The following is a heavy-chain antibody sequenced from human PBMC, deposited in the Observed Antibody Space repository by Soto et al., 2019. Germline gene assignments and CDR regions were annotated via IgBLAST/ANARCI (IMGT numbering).Heavy chain of an antibody. D-gene: IGHD3-22*01. J-gene: IGHJ4*02. V-gene: IGHV3-53*02. CDR3: AREGGGGYYDSSGYMGV. Sequence: EVQLVETGGGLIQPGGSLRLSCAASGITVSTHYMSWVRQAPGKGLEWVSVIYSDGKTFYADSVKGRFTISRDNSQNTVSLQRNSLRADDTAVYFCAREGGGGYYDSSGYMGVWGQGTLVTVSS. CDR1: GITVSTHY. CDR2: IYSDGKT.